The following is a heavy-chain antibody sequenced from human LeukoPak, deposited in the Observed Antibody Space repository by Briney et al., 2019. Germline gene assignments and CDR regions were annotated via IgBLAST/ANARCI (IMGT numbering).Heavy chain of an antibody. CDR3: AKAVVIVPTATPFDY. V-gene: IGHV3-23*01. D-gene: IGHD2-2*01. CDR2: ISDNGGST. Sequence: GGSLRLSCAASGFIFSSSGMSWVRQAPGKGLEWVSTISDNGGSTYYPDSVKGRFTISRDSSKNTLYLQMNSLRAEDTAVYYCAKAVVIVPTATPFDYWGQGTLVTVSS. CDR1: GFIFSSSG. J-gene: IGHJ4*02.